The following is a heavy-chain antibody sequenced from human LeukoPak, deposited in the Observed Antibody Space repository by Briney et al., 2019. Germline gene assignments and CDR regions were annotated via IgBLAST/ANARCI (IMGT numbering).Heavy chain of an antibody. J-gene: IGHJ4*02. CDR1: GYTFTSYY. V-gene: IGHV1-46*01. D-gene: IGHD5-18*01. Sequence: ASVKVSCKASGYTFTSYYMHWVRQAPGQGLEWMGIINPSGGSTRYAQKFQGRVTMTRDTSTSTVYMELSSLRSEDTAVYYCARSQYSYGSSSPLGDYWGQGTLVTVSS. CDR3: ARSQYSYGSSSPLGDY. CDR2: INPSGGST.